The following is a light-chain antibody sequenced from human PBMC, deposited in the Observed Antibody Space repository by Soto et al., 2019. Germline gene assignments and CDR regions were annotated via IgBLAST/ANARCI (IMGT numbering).Light chain of an antibody. CDR1: QSISSY. Sequence: DIQMTQSPSSLSASVGDRVTLTCRASQSISSYLNWYQKKPGKAPKLLLYAASSLQSGVPSRFSGSGSGTDLTLTISSLQTEDFATYYCQQSYSTPPMTFGQGTKVDIK. J-gene: IGKJ1*01. V-gene: IGKV1-39*01. CDR2: AAS. CDR3: QQSYSTPPMT.